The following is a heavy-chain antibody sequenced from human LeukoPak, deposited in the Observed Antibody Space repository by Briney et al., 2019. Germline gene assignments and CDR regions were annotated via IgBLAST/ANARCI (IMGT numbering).Heavy chain of an antibody. J-gene: IGHJ4*02. Sequence: KPSETLSLTCTVSGGSISSYYWSWIRQPPGKGLEWIGYIYYSGSTNYNPSLKSRVTISVDTSKNQFSLKLSSVTAADTAVYYCARGSMITFGGVIAPFDYWGQGTLVTVSS. D-gene: IGHD3-16*02. V-gene: IGHV4-59*01. CDR3: ARGSMITFGGVIAPFDY. CDR1: GGSISSYY. CDR2: IYYSGST.